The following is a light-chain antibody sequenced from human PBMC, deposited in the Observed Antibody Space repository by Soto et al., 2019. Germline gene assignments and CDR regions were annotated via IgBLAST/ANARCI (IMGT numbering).Light chain of an antibody. J-gene: IGKJ4*01. CDR3: QQYNSFPLT. CDR1: QSISSW. CDR2: KAS. Sequence: DIQMTQSPSTLSASVGDRVTITCRASQSISSWLAWYQQKPGKAPKLLIYKASSLESGVPSRFNGRGCGTEFTLIISSLQPDDFATYYCQQYNSFPLTFRGGTKVELK. V-gene: IGKV1-5*03.